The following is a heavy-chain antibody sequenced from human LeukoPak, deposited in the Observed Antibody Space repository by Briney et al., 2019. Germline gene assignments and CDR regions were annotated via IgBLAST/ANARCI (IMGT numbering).Heavy chain of an antibody. CDR2: IIPIFGTA. CDR3: ASSISCCGYFDY. CDR1: GGTFSSYA. J-gene: IGHJ4*02. D-gene: IGHD5-12*01. V-gene: IGHV1-69*05. Sequence: GSSVKVSCKASGGTFSSYAISWVRQAPGQGLEWMGGIIPIFGTANYAQKFQGRVTITTDESTSTAYMELSSLRSEDTAVYYCASSISCCGYFDYWGQGTLVTVSS.